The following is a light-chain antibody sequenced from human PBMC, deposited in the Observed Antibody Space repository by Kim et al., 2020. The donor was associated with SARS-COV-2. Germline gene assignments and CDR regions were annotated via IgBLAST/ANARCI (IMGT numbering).Light chain of an antibody. CDR2: DAS. CDR1: QDISKY. J-gene: IGKJ4*01. Sequence: PSSRSASVGDRVTITCQASQDISKYLNWHQQKPGKAPKLLIYDASNRAPGVPSRFSGSGYGTDFTLTISSLQSEDIGTYYCQHQGFGGGTKVDIK. CDR3: QHQG. V-gene: IGKV1-33*01.